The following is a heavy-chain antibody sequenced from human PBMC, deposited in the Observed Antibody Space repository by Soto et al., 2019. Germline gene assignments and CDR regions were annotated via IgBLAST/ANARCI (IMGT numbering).Heavy chain of an antibody. V-gene: IGHV4-59*01. CDR1: GGSISSYY. CDR3: ARTPWGGYSSSWGYYYGMDV. Sequence: TSETLSLTCTVSGGSISSYYWSWIRQPPGKGLEWIGYIYYSGSTNYNPSLKSRVTISVDTSKNQFSLKLSSVTAADTAVYYCARTPWGGYSSSWGYYYGMDVWGQGTTVTVSS. J-gene: IGHJ6*02. CDR2: IYYSGST. D-gene: IGHD6-13*01.